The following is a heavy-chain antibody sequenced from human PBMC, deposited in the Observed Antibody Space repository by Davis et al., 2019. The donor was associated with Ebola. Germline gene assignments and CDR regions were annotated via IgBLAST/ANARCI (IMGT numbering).Heavy chain of an antibody. CDR3: ASLRRTITGMDDAFDI. V-gene: IGHV5-51*01. D-gene: IGHD2-8*02. J-gene: IGHJ3*02. CDR1: GNSFTSHW. CDR2: IYTGDSDT. Sequence: GESLKIFCKDSGNSFTSHWIGWVRQMPGKGLEWMGIIYTGDSDTRYSPSFRGQVTISADKSIKTAFLQWSSLKASDTAMYYCASLRRTITGMDDAFDIWGQGTMVTVSS.